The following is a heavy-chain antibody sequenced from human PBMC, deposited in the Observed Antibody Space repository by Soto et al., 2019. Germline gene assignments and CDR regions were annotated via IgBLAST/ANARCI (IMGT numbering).Heavy chain of an antibody. CDR3: ARDQYVVVGAVAGRPPSTIYGMDV. D-gene: IGHD6-19*01. CDR1: GFTFSSYA. Sequence: PGGSLRLSCAASGFTFSSYAMHWVRQAPGKGLEWVAVISYDGSNKYYADSVKGRFTISRDNSKNTLYLQMNSLRAEDTAVYYCARDQYVVVGAVAGRPPSTIYGMDVWGQGTTVTVSS. V-gene: IGHV3-30-3*01. J-gene: IGHJ6*02. CDR2: ISYDGSNK.